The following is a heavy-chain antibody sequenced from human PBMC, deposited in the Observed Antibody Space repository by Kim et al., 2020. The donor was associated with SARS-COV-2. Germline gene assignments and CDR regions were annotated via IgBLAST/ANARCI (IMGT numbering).Heavy chain of an antibody. V-gene: IGHV3-20*04. Sequence: GGSLRLSCAASGFTFGDFAMNWVRQAPGKGLEWVSGINWNGGSTGYAGSVKGRFTISRDNAKKSLYLQMNSLRAEDTALYYCARVVKKDQLLVRRGVEGLYYYSALDVWGQGTTVTVSS. CDR1: GFTFGDFA. CDR3: ARVVKKDQLLVRRGVEGLYYYSALDV. CDR2: INWNGGST. D-gene: IGHD2-8*02. J-gene: IGHJ6*02.